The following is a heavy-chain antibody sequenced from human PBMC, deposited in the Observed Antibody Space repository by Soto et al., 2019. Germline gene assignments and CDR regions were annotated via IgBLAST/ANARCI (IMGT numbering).Heavy chain of an antibody. D-gene: IGHD2-15*01. CDR3: AHIGGPDDYYSGMDV. CDR2: ISGSGGST. CDR1: GFTFSSYA. Sequence: GGSLRLACAASGFTFSSYAMSWVRQAPGKGLEWVSAISGSGGSTYYADSVKGRFTISRDNSKNTLYLQMNSLRAEDTAVYYCAHIGGPDDYYSGMDVWGQGTTVTVSS. V-gene: IGHV3-23*01. J-gene: IGHJ6*02.